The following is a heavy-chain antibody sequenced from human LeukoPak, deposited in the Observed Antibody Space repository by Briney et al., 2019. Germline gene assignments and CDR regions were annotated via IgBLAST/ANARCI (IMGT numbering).Heavy chain of an antibody. V-gene: IGHV3-23*01. J-gene: IGHJ4*02. D-gene: IGHD3-22*01. CDR1: GITYEDYA. CDR2: ISGGGSST. Sequence: GGSLRLSCVASGITYEDYAFSWVRQAPGKGLEWVSVISGGGSSTSYADSLKGRFTISRDNSKNTLYLQMNSLRAEDTAVYYCAQLDVLRSDYFESWGQGTLVTVSS. CDR3: AQLDVLRSDYFES.